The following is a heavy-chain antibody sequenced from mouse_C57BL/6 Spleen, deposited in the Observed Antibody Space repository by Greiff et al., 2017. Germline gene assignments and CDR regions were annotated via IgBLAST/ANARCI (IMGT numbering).Heavy chain of an antibody. D-gene: IGHD4-1*01. Sequence: EVQLQQSGAELVKPGASVKLSCTASGFNIKAYYMHWVKQRTEQGLEWIGRIDPEDGETKYAPQFQGKATITADTSSNTAYLQLSSLTSEDTAVYYCARSWDFDYWGQGTTLTVSS. CDR3: ARSWDFDY. CDR2: IDPEDGET. CDR1: GFNIKAYY. J-gene: IGHJ2*01. V-gene: IGHV14-2*01.